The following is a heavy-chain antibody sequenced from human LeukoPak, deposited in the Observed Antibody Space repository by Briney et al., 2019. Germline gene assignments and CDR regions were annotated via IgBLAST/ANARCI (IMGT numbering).Heavy chain of an antibody. J-gene: IGHJ4*02. CDR2: ISNSGSNT. CDR3: AKTMQQLVPYYFDY. V-gene: IGHV3-23*01. CDR1: GFTFSNYA. D-gene: IGHD6-13*01. Sequence: GGSLRLSCVASGFTFSNYAMSWVRQTPGKGLEWVSVISNSGSNTYYADSVKGRFTISRDNSKNTLYLQMNSLRAEDTAVYYCAKTMQQLVPYYFDYWGQGTLVTVSS.